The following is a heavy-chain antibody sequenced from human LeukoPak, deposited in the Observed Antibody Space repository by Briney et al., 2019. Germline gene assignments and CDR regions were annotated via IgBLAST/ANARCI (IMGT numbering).Heavy chain of an antibody. V-gene: IGHV4-30-4*08. D-gene: IGHD3-3*01. CDR3: AGGGTHRSYYDFWSGYYTLVY. CDR1: GGSISSGGYY. Sequence: SETLSLTCTVSGGSISSGGYYWSWIRQPPGKGLEWIGYIYYSGSTYYNPSLKSRVTISVDTSKNQFSLKLSSVTAADTAVYYCAGGGTHRSYYDFWSGYYTLVYWGQGTLVTVSS. CDR2: IYYSGST. J-gene: IGHJ4*02.